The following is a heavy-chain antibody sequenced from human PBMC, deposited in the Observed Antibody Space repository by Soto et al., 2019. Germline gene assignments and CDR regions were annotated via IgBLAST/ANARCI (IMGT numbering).Heavy chain of an antibody. CDR1: GYTFTSYG. CDR2: ISAYNGNT. D-gene: IGHD3-22*01. Sequence: QVQLVQSGAEVKKPGASVKVSCKASGYTFTSYGISWVRQAPGQGLEWMGWISAYNGNTNYAQKLQGRVTMTTDTSTSTAYMELRSLRSDDTSVYYCARVASYDSSGPHCDYWGQGTLVTVSS. CDR3: ARVASYDSSGPHCDY. V-gene: IGHV1-18*01. J-gene: IGHJ4*02.